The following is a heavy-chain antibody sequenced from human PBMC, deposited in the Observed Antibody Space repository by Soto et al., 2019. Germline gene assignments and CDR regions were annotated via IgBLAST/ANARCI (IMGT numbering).Heavy chain of an antibody. CDR2: IYYSGST. D-gene: IGHD2-2*01. Sequence: PSETLSLTCTVSGGSISSYYWSWIRQPPGKGLEWIGYIYYSGSTNYNPSLKSRVTISVDTSKNQFSLKLSSVTAADTAVYYCARQDPANWFYPWGQGTLVTVSS. CDR3: ARQDPANWFYP. J-gene: IGHJ5*02. CDR1: GGSISSYY. V-gene: IGHV4-59*08.